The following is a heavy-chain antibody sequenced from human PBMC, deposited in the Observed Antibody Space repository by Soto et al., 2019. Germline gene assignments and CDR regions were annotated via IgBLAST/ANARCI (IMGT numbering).Heavy chain of an antibody. V-gene: IGHV3-30-3*01. CDR1: GFTFRNYA. D-gene: IGHD3-16*01. Sequence: GGSLRLSCAASGFTFRNYAMHWVRQAPGEGLEWVATISYDGDNKYYTDSVKGPFTISRDNSKNTLYLQMNSLRPEDTAVYYCARPWGQLSTYYYGMDTWGQGTTVTVSS. CDR2: ISYDGDNK. J-gene: IGHJ6*02. CDR3: ARPWGQLSTYYYGMDT.